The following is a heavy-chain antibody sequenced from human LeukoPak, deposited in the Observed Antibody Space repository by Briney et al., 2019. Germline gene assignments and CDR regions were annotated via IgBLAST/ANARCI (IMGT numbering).Heavy chain of an antibody. CDR3: ARKTRTNWFDP. J-gene: IGHJ5*02. V-gene: IGHV3-74*01. D-gene: IGHD1-1*01. CDR1: GFTFSSYW. CDR2: INSDGSST. Sequence: GGSLRLSCAASGFTFSSYWMHWVRQAPGKGLVWVSRINSDGSSTSYADFVKGRFTISRDNAKNTLYLQMNSLRAEDTAVYYCARKTRTNWFDPWGQGTLVTVSS.